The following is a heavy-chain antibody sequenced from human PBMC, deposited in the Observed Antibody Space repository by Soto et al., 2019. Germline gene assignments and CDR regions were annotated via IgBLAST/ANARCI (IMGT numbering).Heavy chain of an antibody. J-gene: IGHJ5*02. CDR2: IYSGGTT. V-gene: IGHV3-53*01. CDR1: GFTVSTYY. CDR3: ARGATRGNMMEAP. D-gene: IGHD3-16*01. Sequence: GGSLRLSCAASGFTVSTYYMSWVRQAPGKGLEWVSVIYSGGTTYYADSVKGRFTISRDNSKNTVYLQMNSLRAEDTAVYYCARGATRGNMMEAPWGQGTLVTVSS.